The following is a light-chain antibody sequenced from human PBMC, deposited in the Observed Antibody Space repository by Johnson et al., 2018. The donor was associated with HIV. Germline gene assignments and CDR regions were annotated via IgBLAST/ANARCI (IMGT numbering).Light chain of an antibody. Sequence: QSVLTQPPSVSAAPGQKVTISCSGSNSNIGNNYVSWYQQLPGTAPKLLIYDNNKRPSGIPDRFSGSKSGTSATLGIAGLQTGDEADYYCGTWDNSLSTGAVFGTGTKVTVL. CDR3: GTWDNSLSTGAV. J-gene: IGLJ1*01. CDR1: NSNIGNNY. CDR2: DNN. V-gene: IGLV1-51*01.